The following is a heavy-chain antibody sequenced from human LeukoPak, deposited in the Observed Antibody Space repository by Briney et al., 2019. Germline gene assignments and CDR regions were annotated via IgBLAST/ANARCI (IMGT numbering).Heavy chain of an antibody. Sequence: SETLSLTCAVSGYSISSGYYWGWIRQPPGKGLEWIGSIYHSGSTYYNPSLKSRVTISVDTSKNQFSLKLSSVTAADTAVYYCARMDIVLVPAAKVGVGTIDYWGQGTLVTVSS. CDR3: ARMDIVLVPAAKVGVGTIDY. V-gene: IGHV4-38-2*01. CDR2: IYHSGST. CDR1: GYSISSGYY. D-gene: IGHD2-2*03. J-gene: IGHJ4*02.